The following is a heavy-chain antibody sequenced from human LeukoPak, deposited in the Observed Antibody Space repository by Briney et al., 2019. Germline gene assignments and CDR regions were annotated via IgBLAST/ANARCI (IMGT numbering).Heavy chain of an antibody. J-gene: IGHJ4*02. D-gene: IGHD3-16*01. CDR1: GDSVSSGSYY. CDR2: IYYSGST. V-gene: IGHV4-61*01. CDR3: AREGEQIDY. Sequence: SETLSLTCTVSGDSVSSGSYYWSWIRQPPGKGLEWIGYIYYSGSTNYNPSLKSRVTISVDTSKNQFSLKLSSVTAADTAVYYCAREGEQIDYWGQGTLVTVSS.